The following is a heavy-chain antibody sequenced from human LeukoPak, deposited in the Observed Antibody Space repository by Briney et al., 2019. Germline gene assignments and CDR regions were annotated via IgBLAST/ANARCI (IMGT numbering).Heavy chain of an antibody. V-gene: IGHV3-21*01. D-gene: IGHD6-13*01. CDR2: ISSNNRYI. J-gene: IGHJ3*02. Sequence: GGSLRLSCAASGFTFSTYSMNWVRQAPGKGLEWVSSISSNNRYIYYADSVKGRFTISRDNSKNTLYLQMNSLRAEDTAVYYCARVSSSWSDAFDIWGQGTMVTVSS. CDR3: ARVSSSWSDAFDI. CDR1: GFTFSTYS.